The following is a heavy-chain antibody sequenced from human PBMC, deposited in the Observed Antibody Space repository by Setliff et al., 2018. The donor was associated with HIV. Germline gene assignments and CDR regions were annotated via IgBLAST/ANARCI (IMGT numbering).Heavy chain of an antibody. CDR1: GGTFSSYA. CDR2: IIPIFGTA. V-gene: IGHV1-69*05. CDR3: ARDRERGQYSRSAVGGYYYYYMDV. Sequence: VSCKASGGTFSSYAISWVRQAPGQGLEWMGGIIPIFGTANYAQKFQGRVTPTRDTSTSTVYMELSRLKSEDTAVYYCARDRERGQYSRSAVGGYYYYYMDVWGKGTTVTVSS. J-gene: IGHJ6*03. D-gene: IGHD6-6*01.